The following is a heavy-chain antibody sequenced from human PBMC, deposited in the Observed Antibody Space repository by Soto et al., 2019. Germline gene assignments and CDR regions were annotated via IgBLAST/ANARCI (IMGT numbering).Heavy chain of an antibody. D-gene: IGHD3-10*01. J-gene: IGHJ5*02. CDR1: GFTFSSYA. V-gene: IGHV3-23*01. CDR2: ISGSGGST. Sequence: ESGGGLVQPGGSLRLSCAASGFTFSSYAMSWVRQAPGKGLEWVSAISGSGGSTYYADSVKGRFTISRDNSKNTLYLQMNSLRAEDTAVYYCAKGSRSYYYGSGSYFDPWGQGTLVTVSS. CDR3: AKGSRSYYYGSGSYFDP.